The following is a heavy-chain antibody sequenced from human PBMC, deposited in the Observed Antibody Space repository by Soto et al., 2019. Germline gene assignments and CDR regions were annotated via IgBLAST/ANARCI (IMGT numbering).Heavy chain of an antibody. Sequence: SVKVSCKASGGTLSSYAISWVRQAPGQGLEWMGRILPMLSTTNYAQKFQDRVTITADKSTNTAYMELSSLRSEDTAVYFCAREGYTTSSTYSFLDSWGQGTLVTVSS. D-gene: IGHD6-6*01. CDR3: AREGYTTSSTYSFLDS. CDR1: GGTLSSYA. J-gene: IGHJ4*02. CDR2: ILPMLSTT. V-gene: IGHV1-69*06.